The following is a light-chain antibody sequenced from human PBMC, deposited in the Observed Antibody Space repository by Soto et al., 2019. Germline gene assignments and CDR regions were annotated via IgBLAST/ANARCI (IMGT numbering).Light chain of an antibody. CDR1: ESVTRNY. J-gene: IGKJ1*01. CDR3: QQYNNWPPAWT. CDR2: GAS. Sequence: EIVLTQSPCTLSLSPGERATLSCRASESVTRNYLAWYQQKPGQAPRLLIYGASTRATGIPARFSGSGSGTQFTLTISSLQSEDFAVYYCQQYNNWPPAWTFGQGTKVDIK. V-gene: IGKV3-15*01.